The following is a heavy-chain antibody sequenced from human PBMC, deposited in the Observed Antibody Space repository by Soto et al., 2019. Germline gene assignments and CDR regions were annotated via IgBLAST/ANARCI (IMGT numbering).Heavy chain of an antibody. J-gene: IGHJ4*02. V-gene: IGHV1-2*02. D-gene: IGHD2-21*02. CDR1: GYTFNRYH. CDR3: ARDRRAYCGGDCPGGY. CDR2: INPNICDA. Sequence: QVQLVQSGAELKKPGASVKVSCKASGYTFNRYHLHWVRQVPGQGLEWMGWINPNICDASYAQKFQGRITMTWDTAISTASLELSSLTSDDTAVYYCARDRRAYCGGDCPGGYWGQGTLVTVSS.